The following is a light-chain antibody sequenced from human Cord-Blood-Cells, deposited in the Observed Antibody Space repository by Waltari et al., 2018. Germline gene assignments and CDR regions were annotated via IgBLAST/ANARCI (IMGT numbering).Light chain of an antibody. V-gene: IGKV1-8*01. CDR3: QQYYIYPWT. CDR1: QGISSY. J-gene: IGKJ1*01. CDR2: AAS. Sequence: AIRITQSPYSLSASTGDRVTITCRASQGISSYLAWYQQKPGKAPKLLIYAASTLQSGVPSRFSGSGSGTDFTLTISCLQSEDFATYYCQQYYIYPWTFGQGTKVEIK.